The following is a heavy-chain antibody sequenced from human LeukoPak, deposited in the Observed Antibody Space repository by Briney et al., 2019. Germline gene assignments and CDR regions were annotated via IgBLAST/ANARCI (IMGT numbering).Heavy chain of an antibody. J-gene: IGHJ4*02. CDR1: GRSLSGYY. V-gene: IGHV4-59*01. D-gene: IGHD1-26*01. CDR3: ARGGSYSGTFDY. CDR2: VHSSGST. Sequence: TSETLSLTCTVSGRSLSGYYGSWIRRPPGRGREWIGYVHSSGSTNYNPSLKSRVTISVDPSQNQFSLKVTSVTTADTAVYHCARGGSYSGTFDYWGQGTLVTVSS.